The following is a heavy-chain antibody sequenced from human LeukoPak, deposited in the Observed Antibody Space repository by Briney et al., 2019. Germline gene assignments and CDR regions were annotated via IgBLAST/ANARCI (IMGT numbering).Heavy chain of an antibody. Sequence: GGSLRLSCAASGFTFSSYAMSWVRQAPGKGLEWVSAISGSGGSTYYADSVKGRFTISRDNSKKTLYLQMNSLRAEDTAVYYCAKDQTRAGGYFDYWGQGTLVTVSS. J-gene: IGHJ4*02. D-gene: IGHD1-14*01. V-gene: IGHV3-23*01. CDR1: GFTFSSYA. CDR3: AKDQTRAGGYFDY. CDR2: ISGSGGST.